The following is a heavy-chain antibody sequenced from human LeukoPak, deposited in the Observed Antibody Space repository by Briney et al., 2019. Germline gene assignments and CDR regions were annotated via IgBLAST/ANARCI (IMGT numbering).Heavy chain of an antibody. V-gene: IGHV3-21*01. J-gene: IGHJ5*02. CDR2: ISSSSSYI. CDR3: ARGHLQLEFDP. D-gene: IGHD3-10*01. CDR1: GFTFSSYS. Sequence: GGSLRLSCAASGFTFSSYSMNWVRQAPGKGLEWVSSISSSSSYIYYADSVKGRFTISRGNAKNSLYLQMNSLRAEDTAVYYCARGHLQLEFDPWGQGTLVTVSS.